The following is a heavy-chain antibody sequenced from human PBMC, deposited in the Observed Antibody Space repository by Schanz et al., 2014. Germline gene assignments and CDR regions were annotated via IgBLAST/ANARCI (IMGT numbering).Heavy chain of an antibody. Sequence: VQLLESGGGLVRPGGSLRLSCAASGFTFRDYYMSWIRQAPGKGLEWVSDISSGSSYANYADSVKGRFTISRDNAKNSLYLQMNSLRAEDTAVFYCAKGMGYCSGGTCYDYYYYGLDVWGQGTTVTVSS. D-gene: IGHD2-15*01. CDR3: AKGMGYCSGGTCYDYYYYGLDV. CDR1: GFTFRDYY. V-gene: IGHV3-11*03. J-gene: IGHJ6*02. CDR2: ISSGSSYA.